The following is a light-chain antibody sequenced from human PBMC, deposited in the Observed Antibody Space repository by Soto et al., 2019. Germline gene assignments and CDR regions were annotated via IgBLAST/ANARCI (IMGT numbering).Light chain of an antibody. CDR2: KAS. CDR3: QQYIRWPLT. J-gene: IGKJ4*01. CDR1: QGIRND. Sequence: AIQMTQSPSSLSASVGDKVTITCRASQGIRNDLGWFQQKPGKAPKLLIYKASSLESGVPSRFSGSGSGTDFTLTISSLQSEDFAVYYCQQYIRWPLTFGGGTKVDIK. V-gene: IGKV1-6*01.